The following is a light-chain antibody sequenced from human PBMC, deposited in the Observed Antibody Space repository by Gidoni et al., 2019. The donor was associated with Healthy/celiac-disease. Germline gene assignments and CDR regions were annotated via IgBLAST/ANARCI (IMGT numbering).Light chain of an antibody. Sequence: DIQMTQSPSSLSASVGDRVTITCRASQSISSYLNWYQQKPGKAPKLLIYAASSLQSGVPSRFSGSGSGTDFTLTISSLQPEDFATYYCQQSYSTPPALTFGGXTKVEIK. CDR1: QSISSY. J-gene: IGKJ4*01. V-gene: IGKV1-39*01. CDR2: AAS. CDR3: QQSYSTPPALT.